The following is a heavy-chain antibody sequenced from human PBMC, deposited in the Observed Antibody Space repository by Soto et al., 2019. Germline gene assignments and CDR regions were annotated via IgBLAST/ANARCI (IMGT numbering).Heavy chain of an antibody. CDR2: INTDNGNT. D-gene: IGHD3-3*01. CDR1: GYTFTNSG. J-gene: IGHJ6*02. Sequence: QVQLVQSGAEVKKPGASMKVSCKASGYTFTNSGIIWVRQAPGQGLEWLGWINTDNGNTNYAQHLQGRVTLTTDTSTSXAXMXXRSLRSDDTAVYYCARDQGITTFGVYSMYYYGMDVWGPGTTVTVSS. V-gene: IGHV1-18*01. CDR3: ARDQGITTFGVYSMYYYGMDV.